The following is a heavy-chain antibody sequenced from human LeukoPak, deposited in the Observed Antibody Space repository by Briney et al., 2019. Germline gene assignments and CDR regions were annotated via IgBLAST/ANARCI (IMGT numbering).Heavy chain of an antibody. Sequence: GGSLRLSCAASGSTFSDYYMNWIRQAPGKGLEWVSYISSSDSYTNYADSVKGRFTISRDNAKNSLYLQMISLRAEDTAVYYCARDMNSDYWGQGTLVTVSS. J-gene: IGHJ4*02. D-gene: IGHD1-7*01. V-gene: IGHV3-11*05. CDR1: GSTFSDYY. CDR2: ISSSDSYT. CDR3: ARDMNSDY.